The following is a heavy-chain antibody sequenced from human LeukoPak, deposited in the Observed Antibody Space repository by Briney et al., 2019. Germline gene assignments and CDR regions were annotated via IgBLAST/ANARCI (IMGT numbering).Heavy chain of an antibody. CDR2: IRYDGSNK. CDR3: AKKFRGIAAQNYMDV. V-gene: IGHV3-30*02. Sequence: QPGGSLRLSCAASGFTFSSYGMHWVRQAPGKGLEWVAFIRYDGSNKYYADSVKGRFTISRDNSKNTLYLQMNSLRAEDTAVYYCAKKFRGIAAQNYMDVWGKGTTVTVSS. CDR1: GFTFSSYG. D-gene: IGHD6-13*01. J-gene: IGHJ6*03.